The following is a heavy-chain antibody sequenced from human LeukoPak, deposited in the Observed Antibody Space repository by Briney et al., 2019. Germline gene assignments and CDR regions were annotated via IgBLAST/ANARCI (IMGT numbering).Heavy chain of an antibody. D-gene: IGHD6-13*01. J-gene: IGHJ1*01. CDR1: GYTFTSYY. V-gene: IGHV1-46*01. CDR3: ARGTGIAAAVTSLFQY. CDR2: INTSGGST. Sequence: ASVKVSCKASGYTFTSYYMHWVRQAPGQGPEWMGVINTSGGSTSYAQKFQGRVTMTRDTSTSTDYMELSSLRSEDTAVYYCARGTGIAAAVTSLFQYWGQGTLVTVSS.